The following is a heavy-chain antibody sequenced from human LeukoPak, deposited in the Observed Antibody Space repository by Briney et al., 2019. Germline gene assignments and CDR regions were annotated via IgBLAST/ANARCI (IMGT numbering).Heavy chain of an antibody. CDR1: GGSISSSRYY. D-gene: IGHD2-15*01. V-gene: IGHV4-61*01. Sequence: PSETLSLTCTVSGGSISSSRYYWGWIRQPPGKGLEWIGYIYYSGSTNYNPSLKSRVTISVDTSKNQFSLKLSSVTAADTAVYYCARDKGGGSSPIFDYWGQGTLVTVSS. J-gene: IGHJ4*02. CDR2: IYYSGST. CDR3: ARDKGGGSSPIFDY.